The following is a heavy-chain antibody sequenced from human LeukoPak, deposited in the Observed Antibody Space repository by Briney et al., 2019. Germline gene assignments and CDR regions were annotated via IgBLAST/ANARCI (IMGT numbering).Heavy chain of an antibody. J-gene: IGHJ5*02. Sequence: SGTLSLTCAVSGGSFRSNDWTWFRQTPGKGLEWIWDIYYSGSTTYNPSLKRRVTISVDTSKNEFSLEVRSVTAADTAVYYCARGGLLYDSSGYCDTWGQGTLVTVSS. CDR3: ARGGLLYDSSGYCDT. CDR2: IYYSGST. V-gene: IGHV4-59*01. D-gene: IGHD3-22*01. CDR1: GGSFRSND.